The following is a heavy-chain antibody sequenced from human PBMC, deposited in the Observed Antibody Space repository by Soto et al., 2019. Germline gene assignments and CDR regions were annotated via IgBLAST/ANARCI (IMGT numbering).Heavy chain of an antibody. Sequence: GGSLRLSCAASGFTFTNFAMHWVRQAPGKGLEWVAVVSFDGSNKYCADSVKGRFTISRDNSKNTLNLQMNTLRTDDTAVYYCATEGRGDCGGDCYLDYWGQGTLVTVSS. CDR3: ATEGRGDCGGDCYLDY. CDR2: VSFDGSNK. CDR1: GFTFTNFA. J-gene: IGHJ4*02. V-gene: IGHV3-30-3*01. D-gene: IGHD2-21*02.